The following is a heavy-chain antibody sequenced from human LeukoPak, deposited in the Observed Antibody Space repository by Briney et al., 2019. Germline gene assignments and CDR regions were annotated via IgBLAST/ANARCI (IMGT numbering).Heavy chain of an antibody. J-gene: IGHJ4*02. CDR3: VAVTGRPAGGGVYY. CDR1: GFTFDDYA. CDR2: VSGGGSGT. V-gene: IGHV3-23*01. Sequence: PGRSLRLSCAASGFTFDDYAMHWVRQAPGKGLEWVSAVSGGGSGTYYADSVKGRFTISRDNSKNTLYLQMNSLTGEDSAVYYCVAVTGRPAGGGVYYWGQGTLVTVSS. D-gene: IGHD6-19*01.